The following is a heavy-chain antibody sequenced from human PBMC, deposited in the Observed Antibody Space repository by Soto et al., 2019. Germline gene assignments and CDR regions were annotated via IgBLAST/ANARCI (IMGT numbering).Heavy chain of an antibody. J-gene: IGHJ4*02. Sequence: TLETLSLTCAVSGYSISSGYYWGWIRQPPGKGLEWIGSIYHSGSTYYNPSLKSRVTISVDTSKNQFSLRLTSVTAADTAIYFCARELTGPLVRGVIMDLWGQGTLVTVSS. CDR3: ARELTGPLVRGVIMDL. CDR2: IYHSGST. V-gene: IGHV4-38-2*02. CDR1: GYSISSGYY. D-gene: IGHD3-10*01.